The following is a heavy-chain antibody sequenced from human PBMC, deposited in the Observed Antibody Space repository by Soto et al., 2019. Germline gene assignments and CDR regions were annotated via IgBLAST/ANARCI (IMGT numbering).Heavy chain of an antibody. V-gene: IGHV1-69*04. CDR3: ATTYGSGYRAFDY. Sequence: QVQLVQSGAEVKRPGSSVKVSCKASGDTFSFYSINWVRQAPGLGLEWMGRVNPILSMSNYAQRFQGRVTITAHKSTSTAYMELSGLRSEDTAMYYCATTYGSGYRAFDYWGQGALVTVSS. D-gene: IGHD3-10*01. CDR2: VNPILSMS. J-gene: IGHJ4*02. CDR1: GDTFSFYS.